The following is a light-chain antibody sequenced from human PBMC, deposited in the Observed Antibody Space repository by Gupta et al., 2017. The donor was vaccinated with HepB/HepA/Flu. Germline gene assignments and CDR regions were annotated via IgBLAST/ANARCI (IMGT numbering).Light chain of an antibody. Sequence: QSALTQPASVSGSPGQSITIHCTGTSSDVGSYNLVSWYQQHPGKAPKLMIHEVSKRPSGVSNRFSGSKSGNTASLTISGLQAEDDADYYCCSYAGSSTYVVFGGGTKLTVL. J-gene: IGLJ2*01. V-gene: IGLV2-23*02. CDR2: EVS. CDR1: SSDVGSYNL. CDR3: CSYAGSSTYVV.